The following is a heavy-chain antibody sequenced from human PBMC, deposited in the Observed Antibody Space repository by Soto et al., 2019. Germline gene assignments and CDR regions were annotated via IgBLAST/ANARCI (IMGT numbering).Heavy chain of an antibody. CDR1: GGSISSGGYY. J-gene: IGHJ5*02. CDR2: IYYSGST. D-gene: IGHD3-22*01. V-gene: IGHV4-31*03. Sequence: SETLSLTCTVSGGSISSGGYYWSWIRQHPGKGLEWIGYIYYSGSTYYNPSLKSRVTISVDTSKNQFSLKLSSVTAAGTAVYYCARDVYDSSGYYYGPWFDPWGQGTLVTVSS. CDR3: ARDVYDSSGYYYGPWFDP.